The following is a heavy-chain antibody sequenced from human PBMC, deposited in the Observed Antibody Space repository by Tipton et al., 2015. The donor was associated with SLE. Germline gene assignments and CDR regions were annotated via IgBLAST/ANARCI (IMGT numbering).Heavy chain of an antibody. CDR3: ARGYCSGGSCSYWYFDL. J-gene: IGHJ2*01. Sequence: TLSLTCAVYGGSFSGYYWSWIRQPPGKGLEWIGEINHSGSTNYNPSLKSRVTISVDTSKNQFSLKLSSVTAADTAVYYCARGYCSGGSCSYWYFDLWGRRTLVTVSS. CDR1: GGSFSGYY. CDR2: INHSGST. D-gene: IGHD2-15*01. V-gene: IGHV4-34*01.